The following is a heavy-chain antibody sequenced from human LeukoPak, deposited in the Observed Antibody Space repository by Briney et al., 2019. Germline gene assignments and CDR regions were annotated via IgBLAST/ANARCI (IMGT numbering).Heavy chain of an antibody. CDR1: GGTFSSYA. CDR2: IIPIFGTA. CDR3: AGDRPSGDL. Sequence: SVKVSCKASGGTFSSYAISWVRQAPGQGLEWMGGIIPIFGTANYAQKFQGRVTITADESTGTAYMELRSLRSDDTAVYYCAGDRPSGDLWGQGTLVTVSS. D-gene: IGHD7-27*01. J-gene: IGHJ4*02. V-gene: IGHV1-69*01.